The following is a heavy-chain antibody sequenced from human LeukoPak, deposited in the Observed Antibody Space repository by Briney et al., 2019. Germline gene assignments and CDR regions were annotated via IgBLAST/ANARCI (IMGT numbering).Heavy chain of an antibody. V-gene: IGHV3-21*04. J-gene: IGHJ6*02. CDR3: ARPQDIVVVVAATDYYGMDV. CDR2: ISSSSYI. Sequence: GGSLRLSCAASGFTFSSYSMNWVRQAPGKGLEWVSSISSSSYIYYADSVKGRFTISRDNAKNSLYLQMNSLRAEDTAVYYCARPQDIVVVVAATDYYGMDVWGQGTTVTVSS. CDR1: GFTFSSYS. D-gene: IGHD2-15*01.